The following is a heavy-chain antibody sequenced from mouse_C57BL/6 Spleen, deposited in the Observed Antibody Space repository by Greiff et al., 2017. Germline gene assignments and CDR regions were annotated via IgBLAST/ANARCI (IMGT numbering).Heavy chain of an antibody. V-gene: IGHV2-9-1*01. D-gene: IGHD2-3*01. CDR1: GFSLTSYA. J-gene: IGHJ1*03. CDR3: ARNGGLLLYWYFDV. Sequence: QVQLKESGPGLVAPSQSLSITCTVSGFSLTSYAISWVRQPPGKGLEWLGVIWTGGGTNYNSALKSRLSISKDNSKRQGFLKMNSLQTDDTARYYCARNGGLLLYWYFDVWGTGTTVTVSS. CDR2: IWTGGGT.